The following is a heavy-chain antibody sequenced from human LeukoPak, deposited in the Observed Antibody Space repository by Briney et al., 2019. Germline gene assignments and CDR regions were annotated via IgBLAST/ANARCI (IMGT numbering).Heavy chain of an antibody. Sequence: GGSLRLSCAASGFTFSTYWMHWVRQAPGKGLVWGSRIKSDGSTNYADSVKGRFTISRDNAKNTVSLQMNSLRPEDTGVYYCARAPSEIGGYYPEYFRHWGQGTLVTVSS. D-gene: IGHD3-22*01. J-gene: IGHJ1*01. CDR1: GFTFSTYW. V-gene: IGHV3-74*01. CDR3: ARAPSEIGGYYPEYFRH. CDR2: IKSDGST.